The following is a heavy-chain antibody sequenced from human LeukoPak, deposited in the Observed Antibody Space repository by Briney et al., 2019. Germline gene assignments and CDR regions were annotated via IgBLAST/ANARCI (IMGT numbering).Heavy chain of an antibody. D-gene: IGHD3-10*01. CDR2: ITSSGSTI. CDR3: AKMSGLLWFGEFGEFDY. Sequence: GGSLRLSCAASGFTFSTYEMNWVRQAPGKGLEWVPYITSSGSTIYYADSVKGRFTISRDNSKNTLYLQMNSLRAEDTAVYYCAKMSGLLWFGEFGEFDYWGQGTLVTVSS. J-gene: IGHJ4*02. CDR1: GFTFSTYE. V-gene: IGHV3-48*03.